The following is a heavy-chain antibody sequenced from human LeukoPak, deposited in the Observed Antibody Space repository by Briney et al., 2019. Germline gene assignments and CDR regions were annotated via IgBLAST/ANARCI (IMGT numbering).Heavy chain of an antibody. CDR1: GFTFDDFG. D-gene: IGHD3-3*02. J-gene: IGHJ6*03. Sequence: AGESLRLSCAASGFTFDDFGMSWVRQAPGKGLGWVSGISWDGGSTGYADSVKGRFTISRDNAKNSLYLQMYSLRAEDTALYYCTTSFPQNSFMDVWGKGTTVTVSS. CDR2: ISWDGGST. CDR3: TTSFPQNSFMDV. V-gene: IGHV3-20*04.